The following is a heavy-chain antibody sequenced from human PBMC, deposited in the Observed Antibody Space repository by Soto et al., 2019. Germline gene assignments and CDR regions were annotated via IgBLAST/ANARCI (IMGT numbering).Heavy chain of an antibody. Sequence: GGSLRLSCAASGFTFSSYAMSWVRQAPGKGLEWVSAISGSGGSTYYADSVKGRFTISRDNSKNTLYLQMNSLRAEDTAVYYCAKARLAAQGYYYYGMDVWGQGTTVTVSS. J-gene: IGHJ6*02. CDR3: AKARLAAQGYYYYGMDV. CDR2: ISGSGGST. CDR1: GFTFSSYA. D-gene: IGHD6-6*01. V-gene: IGHV3-23*01.